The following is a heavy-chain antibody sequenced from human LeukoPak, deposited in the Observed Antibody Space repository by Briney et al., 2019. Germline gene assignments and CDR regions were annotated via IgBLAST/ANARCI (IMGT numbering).Heavy chain of an antibody. J-gene: IGHJ4*02. CDR1: GYTFTNYA. CDR2: INTGTGNP. D-gene: IGHD6-19*01. Sequence: ASVKVSCKASGYTFTNYAMNWVRQAPGQGLEWRGWINTGTGNPTYAQGFTGRFVFSLDTSVSTTYLQINSLKAEDTAVYYCARPPLSGWGRAVSFDYWGQGSLVTVSS. V-gene: IGHV7-4-1*02. CDR3: ARPPLSGWGRAVSFDY.